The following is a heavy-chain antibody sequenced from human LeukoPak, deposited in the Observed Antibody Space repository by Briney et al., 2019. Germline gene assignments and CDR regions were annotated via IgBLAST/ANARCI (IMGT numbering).Heavy chain of an antibody. V-gene: IGHV3-48*03. CDR1: GLTFSSYE. D-gene: IGHD5-12*01. CDR3: ARDQWLRLFDF. Sequence: GGSLRLSCAASGLTFSSYEMNWVRQAPGKGLEWVSYISSSGRTIYYADSVKGRFTISRDNAKNSLCLQMNSLRAEDTAVYYCARDQWLRLFDFWGQGTLVTVSS. J-gene: IGHJ4*02. CDR2: ISSSGRTI.